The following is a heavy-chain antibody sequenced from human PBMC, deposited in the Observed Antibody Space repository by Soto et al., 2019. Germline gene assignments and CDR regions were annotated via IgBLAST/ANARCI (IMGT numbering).Heavy chain of an antibody. D-gene: IGHD3-22*01. CDR2: ISGYNGNT. Sequence: ASVKVSCKASGGTFSSYTISWVRQAPGQGLEWMGWISGYNGNTNYAQKLQGRVTMTTDTSTSTAYMELRSLRSDDTAVYYCARVDSSGYLGMYYFDNWGQGTQVNAPQ. V-gene: IGHV1-18*01. CDR1: GGTFSSYT. J-gene: IGHJ4*02. CDR3: ARVDSSGYLGMYYFDN.